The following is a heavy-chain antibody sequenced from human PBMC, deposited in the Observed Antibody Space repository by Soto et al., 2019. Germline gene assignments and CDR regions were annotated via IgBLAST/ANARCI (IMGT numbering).Heavy chain of an antibody. CDR3: AKDSGEGGYYYYYYYMDV. CDR2: ISWNSGSI. J-gene: IGHJ6*03. Sequence: GGSLRLSCAASGFTFDDYAMHWVRQAPGKGLEWVSGISWNSGSIGYADSVKGRFTISRDNAKNSLYLQMNSLRAEDTALYYCAKDSGEGGYYYYYYYMDVWGKGTTVTVSS. V-gene: IGHV3-9*01. D-gene: IGHD4-17*01. CDR1: GFTFDDYA.